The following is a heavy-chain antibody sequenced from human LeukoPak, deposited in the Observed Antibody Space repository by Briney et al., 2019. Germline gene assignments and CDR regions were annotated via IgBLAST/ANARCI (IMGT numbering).Heavy chain of an antibody. CDR2: IYYSGST. V-gene: IGHV4-39*07. Sequence: PSETLSLTCTVSGGSISSSSYYWGWIRQPPGKGLEWIGSIYYSGSTYYNPSLKSRVTISVDTSKNQFSLKLSSVTAADTAVYYCARGGKSGSYPVGYYYYGMDVWGQGTTVTVSS. CDR3: ARGGKSGSYPVGYYYYGMDV. J-gene: IGHJ6*02. D-gene: IGHD1-26*01. CDR1: GGSISSSSYY.